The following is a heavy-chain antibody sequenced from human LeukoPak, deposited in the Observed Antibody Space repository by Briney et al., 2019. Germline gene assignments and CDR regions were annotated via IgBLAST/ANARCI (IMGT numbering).Heavy chain of an antibody. CDR3: AKDAELRNWYFDL. V-gene: IGHV4-30-2*01. Sequence: PSQTLSLTCAVSGDSISSGGYSWSWIRQPPGKGLEWIGYIYHSGSTYYNPSLKSRVTISVDRSKNQFSLKLSSVTAADTAVYYCAKDAELRNWYFDLWGRGTLVTVSS. CDR2: IYHSGST. D-gene: IGHD1-26*01. CDR1: GDSISSGGYS. J-gene: IGHJ2*01.